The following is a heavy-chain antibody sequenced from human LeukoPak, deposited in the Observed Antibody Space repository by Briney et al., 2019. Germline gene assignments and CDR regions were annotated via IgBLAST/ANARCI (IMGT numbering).Heavy chain of an antibody. D-gene: IGHD2-15*01. CDR3: ASDFDCSGGSCYNY. J-gene: IGHJ4*02. Sequence: GASVKVSCKASGYTFTGYYMHWVRQAPGQGLEWMGWINPNSGGTNYAQKFQGRVTMTRDTSISTAYMELSRLRSDDTAVYYCASDFDCSGGSCYNYWGQGTLVTVSS. CDR2: INPNSGGT. CDR1: GYTFTGYY. V-gene: IGHV1-2*02.